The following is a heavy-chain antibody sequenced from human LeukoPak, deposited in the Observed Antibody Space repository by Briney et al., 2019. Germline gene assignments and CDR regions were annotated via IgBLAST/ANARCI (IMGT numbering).Heavy chain of an antibody. Sequence: GGSLRLSCAASGFTLTSYGMHWVRQAPGKGLEWVAMIWYDGSHKKYADSVEGRFSISRDTSKNTLYLQMNGLRADDTAVYYCARGVPIPATHPIDYWGQGSLVTVSS. CDR3: ARGVPIPATHPIDY. J-gene: IGHJ4*02. CDR2: IWYDGSHK. D-gene: IGHD3-10*01. CDR1: GFTLTSYG. V-gene: IGHV3-33*03.